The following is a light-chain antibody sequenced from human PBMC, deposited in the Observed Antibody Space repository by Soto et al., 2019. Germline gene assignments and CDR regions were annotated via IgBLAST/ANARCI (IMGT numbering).Light chain of an antibody. CDR2: GAS. J-gene: IGKJ5*01. CDR3: QQYGSPSIT. V-gene: IGKV3-20*01. Sequence: EIVLTQSPGTLSLSPGEIATLSFSASQSVSSSYLAWYQQKPGQAPRLLIYGASSRATGIPDRFSGSGSGTDFTLTISRLEPEDFAVYYCQQYGSPSITFGQGTRLEIK. CDR1: QSVSSSY.